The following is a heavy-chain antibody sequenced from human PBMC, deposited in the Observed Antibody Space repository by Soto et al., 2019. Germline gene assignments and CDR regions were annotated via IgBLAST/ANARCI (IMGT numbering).Heavy chain of an antibody. D-gene: IGHD2-15*01. CDR3: ARLTDRCSGGSCYQFDY. CDR1: GYSFTSYW. V-gene: IGHV5-51*01. CDR2: IYPGDSDT. J-gene: IGHJ4*02. Sequence: PGESLKISCKGSGYSFTSYWIGWVRQMPGKGLEWMGIIYPGDSDTRYSPSFQGQVTISADKSISTAYLQWSSLKASDTAMYYCARLTDRCSGGSCYQFDYWGQGTLVTVSS.